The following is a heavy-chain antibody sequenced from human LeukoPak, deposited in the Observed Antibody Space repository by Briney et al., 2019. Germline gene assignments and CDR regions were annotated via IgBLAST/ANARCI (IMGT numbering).Heavy chain of an antibody. CDR1: GASTSAFY. Sequence: SETLSLTCTVSGASTSAFYWSWIRQSPGKGLEWIGYSYSGGNANYNPSLKSRVTITIYTSENQFSLKLTSVTAADTAVYFCAHSKRGGGYYINAFAVWGQGALVTISS. CDR2: SYSGGNA. J-gene: IGHJ3*01. CDR3: AHSKRGGGYYINAFAV. V-gene: IGHV4-59*01. D-gene: IGHD1-26*01.